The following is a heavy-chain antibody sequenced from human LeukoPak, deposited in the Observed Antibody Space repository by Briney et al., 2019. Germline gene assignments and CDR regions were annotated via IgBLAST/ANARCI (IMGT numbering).Heavy chain of an antibody. CDR3: ARRGTYTIFGVVIPYYFDY. CDR1: GGSLSGYY. Sequence: SETLSLTCAVYGGSLSGYYWSWIRQPPGKGLEWIGEINHSGSTNYNPSLKSRVTISVDTSKNQFSLKLSSVTAADTAVYYCARRGTYTIFGVVIPYYFDYWGQGTLVTVSS. CDR2: INHSGST. D-gene: IGHD3-3*01. J-gene: IGHJ4*02. V-gene: IGHV4-34*01.